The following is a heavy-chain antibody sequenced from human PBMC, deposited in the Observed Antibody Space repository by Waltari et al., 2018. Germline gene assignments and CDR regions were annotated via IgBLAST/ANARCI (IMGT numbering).Heavy chain of an antibody. CDR1: GFTLSTYG. D-gene: IGHD5-12*01. CDR3: AKDIVAAIWAFDH. V-gene: IGHV3-23*03. J-gene: IGHJ4*02. Sequence: VQLVESGGGLLPPGGSLRLSCAASGFTLSTYGMAWVRQAPGKGLEWVSGISSGGGPTYYADSVKGRFTISRDDSKNTLFLQMDSLRAEDTAIYYCAKDIVAAIWAFDHWGQGALVTVSS. CDR2: ISSGGGPT.